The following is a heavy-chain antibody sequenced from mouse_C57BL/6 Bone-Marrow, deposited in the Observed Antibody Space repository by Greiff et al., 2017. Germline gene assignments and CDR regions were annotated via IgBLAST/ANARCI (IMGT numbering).Heavy chain of an antibody. D-gene: IGHD1-1*02. CDR2: ISSGGSYT. CDR3: ARHGGLDY. J-gene: IGHJ2*01. Sequence: EVKLMESGGDLVKPGGSLKLSCAASGFTFSSYGLSWVRQTPDKRLEWVATISSGGSYTYYPDSVKGRFTIYRDNAKNTLYLQMSSLKSEDTAMYYCARHGGLDYWGQGTTLTVSA. CDR1: GFTFSSYG. V-gene: IGHV5-6*01.